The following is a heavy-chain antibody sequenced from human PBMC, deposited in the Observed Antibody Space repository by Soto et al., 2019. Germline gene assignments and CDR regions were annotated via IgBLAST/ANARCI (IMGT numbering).Heavy chain of an antibody. D-gene: IGHD2-15*01. J-gene: IGHJ6*02. CDR1: GYTFTSYY. CDR2: INPSGGST. Sequence: ASVKVACEASGYTFTSYYMHWVRQAPGQGLVWMGIINPSGGSTSDAQKFQGRVTMTRDTSTSTGYMELSSLRSEDTAVDYCAREGCSGGSCYSGLGSYYYYYYGMHVWGQGTTLTASS. CDR3: AREGCSGGSCYSGLGSYYYYYYGMHV. V-gene: IGHV1-46*01.